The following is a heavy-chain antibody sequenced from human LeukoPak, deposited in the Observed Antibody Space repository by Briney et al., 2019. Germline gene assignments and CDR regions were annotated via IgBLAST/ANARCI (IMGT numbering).Heavy chain of an antibody. CDR3: ATKIFSDGFDT. V-gene: IGHV3-30*03. D-gene: IGHD5-24*01. CDR1: GFTFSSYG. Sequence: GGSLRLSCAASGFTFSSYGMHWVRQAPGKGLEWVAVISYDGSNKYYADSVKGRFTISRDNSKNTLYLEMNSQRTDDTALYYCATKIFSDGFDTWGPGTMVIVTA. CDR2: ISYDGSNK. J-gene: IGHJ3*02.